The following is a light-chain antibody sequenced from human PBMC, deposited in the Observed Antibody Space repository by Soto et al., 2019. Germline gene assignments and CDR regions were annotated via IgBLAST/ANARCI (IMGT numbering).Light chain of an antibody. J-gene: IGKJ3*01. CDR2: GGS. Sequence: EIVLTQSPDTLSLSPGERATLSCRASQNIYINSLAWYQQRPGQAPRLLIYGGSTRATAVPDRFSGSGSGTAFALTISRLDPEDFAVYYGRKYGAPPFTFGPGTKVD. V-gene: IGKV3-20*01. CDR1: QNIYINS. CDR3: RKYGAPPFT.